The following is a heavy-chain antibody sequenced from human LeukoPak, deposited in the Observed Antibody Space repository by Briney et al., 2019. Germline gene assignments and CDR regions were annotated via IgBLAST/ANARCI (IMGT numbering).Heavy chain of an antibody. CDR2: IYYSGST. J-gene: IGHJ4*02. D-gene: IGHD6-19*01. V-gene: IGHV4-39*07. CDR3: ARVRRSRKGYFDY. Sequence: PSETLSLTCTVSGGSISSSSYYWGWIRQPPGKGLEWIGSIYYSGSTNYNPSLKSRVTISVDTSKNQFSLKLSSVTAADTAVYYCARVRRSRKGYFDYWGQGTLVTVSS. CDR1: GGSISSSSYY.